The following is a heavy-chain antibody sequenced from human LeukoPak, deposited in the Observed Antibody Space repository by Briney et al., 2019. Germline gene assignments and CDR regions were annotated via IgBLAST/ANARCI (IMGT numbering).Heavy chain of an antibody. J-gene: IGHJ4*02. D-gene: IGHD2-2*01. V-gene: IGHV3-21*01. CDR3: ARVLVVPAAIDY. CDR2: ISSSSTYI. Sequence: GGSLRLSCAASGFIFSTYSMSWVRQASGKGLEWVSSISSSSTYIHYADSVKGRFTISRDNAKNSLYLQMNSLRAEDTAVYYCARVLVVPAAIDYWGQGTLVTVSS. CDR1: GFIFSTYS.